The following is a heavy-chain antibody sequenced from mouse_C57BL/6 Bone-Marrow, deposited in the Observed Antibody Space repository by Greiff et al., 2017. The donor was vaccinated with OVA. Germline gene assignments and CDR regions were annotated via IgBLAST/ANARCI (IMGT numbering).Heavy chain of an antibody. Sequence: EVKLMESGPELVKPGASVKISCKASGYSFTGYYMNWVKQSPEKSLEWIGEINPSTGGTTYNQKFKAKATLTVDKSSSTAYMQLKSLTSEDSAVYYCARDYSNFAWFAYWGQGTLVTVSA. CDR3: ARDYSNFAWFAY. J-gene: IGHJ3*01. V-gene: IGHV1-42*01. CDR1: GYSFTGYY. D-gene: IGHD2-5*01. CDR2: INPSTGGT.